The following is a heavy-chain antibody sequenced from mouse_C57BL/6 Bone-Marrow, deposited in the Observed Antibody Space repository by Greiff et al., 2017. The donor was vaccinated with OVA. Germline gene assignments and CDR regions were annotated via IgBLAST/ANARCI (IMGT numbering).Heavy chain of an antibody. D-gene: IGHD1-1*01. J-gene: IGHJ3*01. V-gene: IGHV14-4*01. CDR3: TTAAVGGFAY. Sequence: VQLQQSGAELVRPGASVKLSCTASGFNIKDDYMHWVKQRPEQGLEWIGWIDTENGDTEYASKFQGKATITADTSSNTAYLQLSSLTSEDTAVDYCTTAAVGGFAYWGQGTLVTVSA. CDR2: IDTENGDT. CDR1: GFNIKDDY.